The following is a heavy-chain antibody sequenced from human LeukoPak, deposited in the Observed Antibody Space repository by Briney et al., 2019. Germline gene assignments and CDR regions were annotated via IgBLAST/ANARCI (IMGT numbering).Heavy chain of an antibody. CDR3: AKEAAYYYDSSTPWFGY. V-gene: IGHV3-23*01. CDR2: ISGSGGST. CDR1: GFTFSSYA. Sequence: GGSLRLSCAASGFTFSSYAMSWVRQAPGKGLEWVSAISGSGGSTYHADSVKGRFTISRDNSKNTLYLQMNSLRAEDTAVYYCAKEAAYYYDSSTPWFGYWGQGTLVTVSS. D-gene: IGHD3-22*01. J-gene: IGHJ4*02.